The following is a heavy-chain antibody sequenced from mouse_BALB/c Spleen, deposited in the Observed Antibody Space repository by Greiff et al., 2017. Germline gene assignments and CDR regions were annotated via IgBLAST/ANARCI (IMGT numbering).Heavy chain of an antibody. D-gene: IGHD3-3*01. CDR1: GYTFTSYW. CDR2: IYPGDGDT. V-gene: IGHV1-87*01. J-gene: IGHJ2*01. Sequence: QVQLQQSGAELARPGASVKLSCKASGYTFTSYWMQWVKQRPGQGLEWIGAIYPGDGDTRYTQKFKGKATLTADKSSSTAYMQLSSLASEDSAVYYCARRGPGGFDYGGQGTTLTVSS. CDR3: ARRGPGGFDY.